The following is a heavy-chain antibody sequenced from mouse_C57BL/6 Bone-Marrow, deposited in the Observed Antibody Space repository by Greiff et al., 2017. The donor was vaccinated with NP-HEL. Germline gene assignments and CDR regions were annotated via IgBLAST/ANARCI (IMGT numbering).Heavy chain of an antibody. CDR1: GCTFTSYW. Sequence: VQLQQPGAELVKPGASVKLSCKASGCTFTSYWMHWVKQRPGQGLEWIGMIHPNSGSTNYNEKFKSKATLTVDKSSSTAYMQLSSLTSEDSAVYYCARYLYWYFDVWGTGTTVTVSS. V-gene: IGHV1-64*01. J-gene: IGHJ1*03. CDR2: IHPNSGST. D-gene: IGHD5-1*01. CDR3: ARYLYWYFDV.